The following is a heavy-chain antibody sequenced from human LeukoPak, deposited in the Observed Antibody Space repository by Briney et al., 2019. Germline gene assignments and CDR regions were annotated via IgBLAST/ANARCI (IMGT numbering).Heavy chain of an antibody. CDR2: IIPIFGTA. CDR1: GGTFSSYA. Sequence: SVTVSCTASGGTFSSYAISWVRQAPGQGLEWMGGIIPIFGTANYAQKFQGRVTITADESTSTAYMELSSLRSEDTAVYYCARGRYSYGYPYYYYGMDVWGQGTTVTVSS. V-gene: IGHV1-69*13. CDR3: ARGRYSYGYPYYYYGMDV. J-gene: IGHJ6*02. D-gene: IGHD5-18*01.